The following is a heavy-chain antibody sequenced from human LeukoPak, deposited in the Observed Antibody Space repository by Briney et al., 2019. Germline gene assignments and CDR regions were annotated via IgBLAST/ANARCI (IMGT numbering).Heavy chain of an antibody. Sequence: ASVKVSCKASGYTFTSYDINWVRQGTGQGLEWMGWMNPNSGNTGYAQKFQGRVTMTRNTSISTAYMELSSLRSEDTAVYYCARGRDVLRYFDWLRYYYYGMDVWGQGTTVTISS. D-gene: IGHD3-9*01. CDR1: GYTFTSYD. CDR2: MNPNSGNT. V-gene: IGHV1-8*01. J-gene: IGHJ6*02. CDR3: ARGRDVLRYFDWLRYYYYGMDV.